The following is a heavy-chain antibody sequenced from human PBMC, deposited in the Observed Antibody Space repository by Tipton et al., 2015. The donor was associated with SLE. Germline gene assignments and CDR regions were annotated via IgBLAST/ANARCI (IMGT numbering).Heavy chain of an antibody. CDR3: ARDVAAEFDY. CDR2: VSSTGST. CDR1: GVSVSRGSYS. J-gene: IGHJ4*02. Sequence: GLVKPSQTLSLTCSVSGVSVSRGSYSWNWIRKPAGKGLEWIGRVSSTGSTYYKPSLKSRVTISLDTSKNHFSLKLSSVTAADTAVYYCARDVAAEFDYWGQGTLVTVSS. V-gene: IGHV4-61*02. D-gene: IGHD6-13*01.